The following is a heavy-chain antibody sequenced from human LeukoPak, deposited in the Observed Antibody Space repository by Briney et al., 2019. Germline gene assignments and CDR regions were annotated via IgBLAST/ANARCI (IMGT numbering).Heavy chain of an antibody. CDR3: AKDRKTVTGTTGIFDY. V-gene: IGHV3-23*01. CDR1: GFTFSSYG. Sequence: PGGSLRLSCAASGFTFSSYGMSWVRQAPGKGLEWVSAISGSGGSTYYADSVKGRFTISRDNSKNTLYLQMNSLRAEDTAVYYCAKDRKTVTGTTGIFDYWGQGTLVTVSS. CDR2: ISGSGGST. J-gene: IGHJ4*02. D-gene: IGHD1-20*01.